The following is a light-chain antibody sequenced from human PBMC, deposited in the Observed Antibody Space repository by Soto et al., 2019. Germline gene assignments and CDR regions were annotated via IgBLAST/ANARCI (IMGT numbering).Light chain of an antibody. CDR1: QSISNW. J-gene: IGKJ2*01. V-gene: IGKV1-5*03. Sequence: DIQMTQSPSTLPASVGDRVTITCRASQSISNWLVWYQQKPGKAPKLLIFRTSTLESGVPSRFSGSGSGTEFTLTISSLQPDDFATYHCQHYNGYSYTFGQGTKLEIK. CDR3: QHYNGYSYT. CDR2: RTS.